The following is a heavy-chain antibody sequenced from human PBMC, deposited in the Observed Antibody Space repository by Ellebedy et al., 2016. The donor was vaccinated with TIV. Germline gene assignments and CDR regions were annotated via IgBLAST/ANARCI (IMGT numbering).Heavy chain of an antibody. Sequence: SETLSLXXSVSGASISSSRYSCGWIRQPPGKGLDWIGFIYYSGSTYYNPSLNSRVTISIDTSKNQFSLHLSSVTAADTAVYYCARPLRSTVTTSIYFDYWGQGTLVTVSS. D-gene: IGHD4-17*01. J-gene: IGHJ4*02. CDR2: IYYSGST. V-gene: IGHV4-39*01. CDR3: ARPLRSTVTTSIYFDY. CDR1: GASISSSRYS.